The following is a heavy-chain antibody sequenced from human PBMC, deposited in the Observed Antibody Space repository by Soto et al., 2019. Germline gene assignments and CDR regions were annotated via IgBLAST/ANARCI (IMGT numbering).Heavy chain of an antibody. V-gene: IGHV3-30*18. CDR3: AKDLVGATIGYFDY. J-gene: IGHJ4*02. CDR2: ISYDGSNK. D-gene: IGHD1-26*01. CDR1: GFTFSSYG. Sequence: GGSLRLSCAASGFTFSSYGMHWVRQAPGKGLEWVAVISYDGSNKYYADSVKGRFTISRDNSKNTLYLQMNSLRAEDTAVYYCAKDLVGATIGYFDYWGQGTLVTVSS.